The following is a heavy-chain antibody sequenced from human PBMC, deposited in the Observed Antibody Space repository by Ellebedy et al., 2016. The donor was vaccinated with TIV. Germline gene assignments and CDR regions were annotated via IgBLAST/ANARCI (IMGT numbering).Heavy chain of an antibody. J-gene: IGHJ4*02. Sequence: AASVKVSCKASGYTFTGSFIHWVRQAPGQGLEWMGGIIPVFGAANYAQKFQARVTITADESTNTAHMELSSLGSEDTAVYYCARVLRLGELLYWGQGTLVTVSS. D-gene: IGHD3-16*01. CDR3: ARVLRLGELLY. V-gene: IGHV1-69*13. CDR2: IIPVFGAA. CDR1: GYTFTGSF.